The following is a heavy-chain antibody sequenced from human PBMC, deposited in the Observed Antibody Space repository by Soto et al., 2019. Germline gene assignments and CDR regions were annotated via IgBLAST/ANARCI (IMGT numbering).Heavy chain of an antibody. V-gene: IGHV4-59*01. Sequence: PSETLSLTCTVSGGSSRSYYCSWIRQPPGKGLEWIGYIYYSGSTNYNPSLKSRVTISVDTSKNQFSLKLSSVTAADTAVYYCARTTYYYDSSGYYYNYYYYGMDVWGQGTTVTVSS. CDR2: IYYSGST. J-gene: IGHJ6*02. D-gene: IGHD3-22*01. CDR1: GGSSRSYY. CDR3: ARTTYYYDSSGYYYNYYYYGMDV.